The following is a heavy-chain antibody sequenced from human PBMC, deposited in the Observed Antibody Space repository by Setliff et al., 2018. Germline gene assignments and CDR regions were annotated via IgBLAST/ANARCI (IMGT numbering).Heavy chain of an antibody. Sequence: SVKVSCKASGGTFSSYAISWVRQAPGQGLEWMGGIIPIFGTANYAQKFQGRVTITTDESTSTAYMELRSLRSEDTAVYYCARPGGSGSYGPPYYYGMDVWGQGTTVTVSS. D-gene: IGHD3-10*01. J-gene: IGHJ6*02. V-gene: IGHV1-69*05. CDR3: ARPGGSGSYGPPYYYGMDV. CDR1: GGTFSSYA. CDR2: IIPIFGTA.